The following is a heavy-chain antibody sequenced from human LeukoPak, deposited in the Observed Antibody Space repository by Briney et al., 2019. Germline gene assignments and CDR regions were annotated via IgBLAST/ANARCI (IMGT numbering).Heavy chain of an antibody. CDR1: GGSFSGYY. CDR2: INHSGST. V-gene: IGHV4-34*01. Sequence: PSETLSLTCAVYGGSFSGYYWSWIRQPPGKGLEWIGEINHSGSTNYNPSLKSRVTISVDTSKNQFSLKLSSVTAADTAVYYCARGLRSYYYYMDVWGKGTTVTVSS. D-gene: IGHD3-16*01. J-gene: IGHJ6*03. CDR3: ARGLRSYYYYMDV.